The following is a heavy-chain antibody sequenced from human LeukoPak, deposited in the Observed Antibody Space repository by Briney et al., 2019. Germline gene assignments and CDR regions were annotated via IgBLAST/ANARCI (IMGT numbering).Heavy chain of an antibody. CDR1: GLTLSSYR. CDR2: ISSSSTYI. CDR3: ARDRYYYDRSGYGLDV. Sequence: GGSLRLSCAASGLTLSSYRMKWVSQPPGRGRGWVSSISSSSTYIYYGDSVKGRFTISRDNAKKSLYLQMNSLRAEDTAQYYCARDRYYYDRSGYGLDVGGQGTTVTVS. D-gene: IGHD3-22*01. J-gene: IGHJ6*02. V-gene: IGHV3-21*01.